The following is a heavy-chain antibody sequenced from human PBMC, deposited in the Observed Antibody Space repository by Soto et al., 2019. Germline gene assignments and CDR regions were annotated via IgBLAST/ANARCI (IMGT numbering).Heavy chain of an antibody. CDR1: GFTFSDYY. CDR3: ASSAAAGRLFDY. CDR2: ISSSSSYT. Sequence: GGSLRLSCAASGFTFSDYYMSWIRQAPGKGLEWVSYISSSSSYTNYADSVKGRFTIPRDNAKNSLYLQMNSLRAEDTAVYYCASSAAAGRLFDYWGQGTLVTVSS. J-gene: IGHJ4*02. V-gene: IGHV3-11*06. D-gene: IGHD6-13*01.